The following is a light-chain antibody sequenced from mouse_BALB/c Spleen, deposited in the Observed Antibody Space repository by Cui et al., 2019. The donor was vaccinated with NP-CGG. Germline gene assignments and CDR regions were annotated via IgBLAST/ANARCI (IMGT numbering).Light chain of an antibody. CDR2: GTN. V-gene: IGLV1*01. J-gene: IGLJ1*01. Sequence: HAVATQESAHTTSLGETVTLTCRSSTGAVTTNNYANWVQEKPDHLFTGLIGGTNNRAPGVPARFSGSLIGDKAALTITGAQTEDESIYFCALWYSNHWVFGGGTKLTVL. CDR3: ALWYSNHWV. CDR1: TGAVTTNNY.